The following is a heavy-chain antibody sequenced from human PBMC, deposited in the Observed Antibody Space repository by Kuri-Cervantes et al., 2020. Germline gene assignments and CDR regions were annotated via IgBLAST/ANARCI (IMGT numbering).Heavy chain of an antibody. CDR3: ARAMVRGVIQCPGY. D-gene: IGHD3-10*01. Sequence: ASVKVSCKASGYTFTSYYMHWVRQAPGQGLEWMGIINPSGGSTSYAQKFQGWVTMTRDTSISTAYMELSRLRSDDTAVYYCARAMVRGVIQCPGYWGQGTLVTVSS. J-gene: IGHJ4*02. V-gene: IGHV1-46*01. CDR2: INPSGGST. CDR1: GYTFTSYY.